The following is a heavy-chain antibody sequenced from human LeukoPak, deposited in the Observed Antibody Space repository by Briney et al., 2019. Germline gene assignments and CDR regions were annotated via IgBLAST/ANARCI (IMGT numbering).Heavy chain of an antibody. CDR3: ARGPSSIAARPDWFDP. CDR2: IKQDGSEK. D-gene: IGHD6-6*01. J-gene: IGHJ5*02. Sequence: PGGSLRLSCAASGFTFSSYWMCWVRQAPGKGLEWVANIKQDGSEKYYVDSVKGRFTISRDNAKNSLYLQMNSLRAEDTAVYYCARGPSSIAARPDWFDPWGQGTLVTVSS. CDR1: GFTFSSYW. V-gene: IGHV3-7*01.